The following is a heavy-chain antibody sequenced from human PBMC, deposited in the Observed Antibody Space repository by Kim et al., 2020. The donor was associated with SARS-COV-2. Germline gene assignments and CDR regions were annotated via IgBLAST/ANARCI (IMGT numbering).Heavy chain of an antibody. Sequence: GESLKISCKGSGYSFTSYWIGWVRQMPGKGLEWMGIIYPGDSDTRYSPSFQGQVTISADKSISTAYLQRSSLKASDTAMYYCGASYYYDSSGGEYHFDYWGQGALVTVSS. CDR1: GYSFTSYW. J-gene: IGHJ4*02. D-gene: IGHD3-22*01. CDR2: IYPGDSDT. CDR3: GASYYYDSSGGEYHFDY. V-gene: IGHV5-51*01.